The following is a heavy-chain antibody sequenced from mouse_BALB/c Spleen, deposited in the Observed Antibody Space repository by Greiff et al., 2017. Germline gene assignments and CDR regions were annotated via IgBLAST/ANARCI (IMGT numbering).Heavy chain of an antibody. V-gene: IGHV3-2*02. CDR1: GYSITSDYA. D-gene: IGHD1-1*01. CDR3: ARKDVYGSSSYYYAMDY. Sequence: LKESGPGLVKPSQSLSLTCTVTGYSITSDYAWNWIRQFPGNKLEWMGYISYSGSTSYNPSLKSRISITRDTSKNQFFLQLNSVTTEDTATYYCARKDVYGSSSYYYAMDYWGQGTSVTVSS. CDR2: ISYSGST. J-gene: IGHJ4*01.